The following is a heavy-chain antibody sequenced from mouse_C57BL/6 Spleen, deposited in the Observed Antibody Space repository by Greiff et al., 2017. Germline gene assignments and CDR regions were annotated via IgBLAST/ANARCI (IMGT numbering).Heavy chain of an antibody. J-gene: IGHJ4*01. CDR2: ISGGGGNT. Sequence: EVKLMESGGGLVKPGGSLKLSCAASGFTFSSYTMSWVRQTPEKRLEWVATISGGGGNTYYPDSVKGRFTISRDNAKNTLYLQMSSLRSEDTALYYCARHPYSNYAMDYWGQGTSVTVSS. CDR3: ARHPYSNYAMDY. CDR1: GFTFSSYT. V-gene: IGHV5-9*01. D-gene: IGHD2-5*01.